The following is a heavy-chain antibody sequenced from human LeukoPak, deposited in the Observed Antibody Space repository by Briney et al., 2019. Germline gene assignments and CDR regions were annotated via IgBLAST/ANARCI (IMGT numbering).Heavy chain of an antibody. CDR2: IYYSGST. Sequence: SQTLSLTCTVSGGSINSGGYYWSWIRQHPGKGLEWIGYIYYSGSTYYNPSLKSRVTISVDTSKRQFSLKLNSVTAADTAVYYCARARIRGDAFDIWGQGTMVTVSS. V-gene: IGHV4-31*03. CDR3: ARARIRGDAFDI. CDR1: GGSINSGGYY. J-gene: IGHJ3*02. D-gene: IGHD1-14*01.